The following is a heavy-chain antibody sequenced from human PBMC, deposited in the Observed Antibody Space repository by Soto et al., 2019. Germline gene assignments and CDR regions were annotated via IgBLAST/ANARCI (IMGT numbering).Heavy chain of an antibody. CDR1: GYTFTSYG. Sequence: QVQLVQSGAEVKKPGASVKVSCKASGYTFTSYGISWVRQAPGQGLEWMGWISAYNGNTNYAQKLQGRVNMTPDTSTSTAYMELSSLRSDDTAVYYCARLIIFGITGTTVYGMDVWGQGTTVTVFS. J-gene: IGHJ6*02. CDR2: ISAYNGNT. D-gene: IGHD1-7*01. CDR3: ARLIIFGITGTTVYGMDV. V-gene: IGHV1-18*01.